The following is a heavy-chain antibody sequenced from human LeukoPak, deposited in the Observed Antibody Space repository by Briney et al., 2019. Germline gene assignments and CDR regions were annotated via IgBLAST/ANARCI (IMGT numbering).Heavy chain of an antibody. D-gene: IGHD5-12*01. J-gene: IGHJ4*02. V-gene: IGHV3-33*06. CDR2: IWYDGSNK. CDR1: GFTFSSYG. CDR3: AKDPLDIVATITDY. Sequence: GGSLRLSCAASGFTFSSYGMHWVRQAPGKGLEWVAVIWYDGSNKYYADSVKGRFTISRDNSKNTLYLQMNSLRAEDTAVYYCAKDPLDIVATITDYWGQGTLVTVSS.